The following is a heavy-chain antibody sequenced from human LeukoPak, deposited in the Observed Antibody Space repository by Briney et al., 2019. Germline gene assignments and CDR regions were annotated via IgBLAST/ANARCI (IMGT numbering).Heavy chain of an antibody. CDR2: ISSIGSAI. CDR3: VREGGDYRDAFDV. V-gene: IGHV3-48*03. J-gene: IGHJ3*01. CDR1: GFTFSSSE. D-gene: IGHD2-21*02. Sequence: GGSLRLSCAASGFTFSSSEMNWVRQAPGKGLVWVSYISSIGSAIHYADSVKGRFTISRDNARNSLYLQMNSLTADDTAVYYCVREGGDYRDAFDVWGQGTVVTVSS.